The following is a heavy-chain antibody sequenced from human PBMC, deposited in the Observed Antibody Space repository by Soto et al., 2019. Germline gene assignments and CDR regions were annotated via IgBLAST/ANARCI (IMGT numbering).Heavy chain of an antibody. J-gene: IGHJ4*02. D-gene: IGHD1-26*01. V-gene: IGHV3-23*01. CDR2: ISGSGGST. Sequence: EVQLLESGGGLVQPGGSLRLSCAASGFTFSSYAMRWVRQAPGKGLEWVSAISGSGGSTYYADSVKGRFTISRDNSKNTLYLQMNSLRAADTAVYYCARRGSGSYYDYWGQGTLVTGSS. CDR1: GFTFSSYA. CDR3: ARRGSGSYYDY.